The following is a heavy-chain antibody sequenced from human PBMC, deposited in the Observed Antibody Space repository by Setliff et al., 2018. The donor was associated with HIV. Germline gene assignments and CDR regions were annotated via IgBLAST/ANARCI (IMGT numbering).Heavy chain of an antibody. V-gene: IGHV1-18*01. CDR2: ISPYSGKK. CDR3: GRGRGSEGYYYMDV. J-gene: IGHJ6*03. CDR1: GYTFTNYG. Sequence: VKVSCKASGYTFTNYGISWVRQAPGEGLEWMGWISPYSGKKKYAQNVEDRVTMTTDASTSTAYMDVRSLKSNDTAVYYCGRGRGSEGYYYMDVWGKGTTVTVSS. D-gene: IGHD3-10*01.